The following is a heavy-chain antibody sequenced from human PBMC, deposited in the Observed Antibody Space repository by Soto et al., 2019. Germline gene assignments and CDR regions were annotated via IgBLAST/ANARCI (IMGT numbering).Heavy chain of an antibody. V-gene: IGHV4-39*01. CDR3: ARQLPVRYCSGGSCKGWFDP. CDR1: GGSISSSSYY. D-gene: IGHD2-15*01. J-gene: IGHJ5*02. Sequence: SETLSLTCAVSGGSISSSSYYWGWIRQPPGKGLEWIGSIYYSGSTYYNPSLKSRVTISVDTSKNQFSLKLSSVTAADTAVYYCARQLPVRYCSGGSCKGWFDPWDRGTMVTVSS. CDR2: IYYSGST.